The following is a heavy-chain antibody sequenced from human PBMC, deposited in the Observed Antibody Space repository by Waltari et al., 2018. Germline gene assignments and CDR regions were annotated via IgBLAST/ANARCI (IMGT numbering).Heavy chain of an antibody. CDR2: IYIACRS. D-gene: IGHD4-17*01. CDR1: GIFVSANY. Sequence: EVQLVESGGGLIQPGGSLRLSCAASGIFVSANYMNLVRQAPGKGPQWFSVIYIACRSYYADSVKGRFTISRDNTKNTVYLQMNNLKTEDTAVYYCARPGEGPSSHWGQGTLVTVSS. CDR3: ARPGEGPSSH. V-gene: IGHV3-53*01. J-gene: IGHJ4*02.